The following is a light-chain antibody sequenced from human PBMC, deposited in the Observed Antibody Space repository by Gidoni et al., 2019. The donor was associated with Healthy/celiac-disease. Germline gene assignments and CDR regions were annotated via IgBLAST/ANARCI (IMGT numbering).Light chain of an antibody. V-gene: IGKV3-20*01. CDR3: QQYGSSPVT. CDR2: GAS. CDR1: QSVSSSY. Sequence: EIMLTQSPGTLSLSPGERATLSCRASQSVSSSYLAWYQQKPGQAPRLLIYGASSRATGIPDRFSGSGSGTDFTLTISRLDPEDFAVYYCQQYGSSPVTFGQGTKVEIK. J-gene: IGKJ1*01.